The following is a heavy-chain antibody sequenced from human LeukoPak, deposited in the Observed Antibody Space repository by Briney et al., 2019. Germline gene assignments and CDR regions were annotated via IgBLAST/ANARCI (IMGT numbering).Heavy chain of an antibody. CDR1: GFTFDDYV. J-gene: IGHJ5*02. D-gene: IGHD2-15*01. CDR2: INWNGGTV. CDR3: AKGFGGSLDR. V-gene: IGHV3-9*01. Sequence: GGSLRLSCVASGFTFDDYVMHWVRQVPGEGLEWVSGINWNGGTVGYAESVKGRFSISRDNAKNSLSLQMNSLTPEDTAFYYCAKGFGGSLDRWGQGTLVTVSS.